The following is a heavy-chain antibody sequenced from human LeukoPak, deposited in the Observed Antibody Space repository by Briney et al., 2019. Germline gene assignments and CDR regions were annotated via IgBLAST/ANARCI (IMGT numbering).Heavy chain of an antibody. D-gene: IGHD2-2*01. J-gene: IGHJ4*02. V-gene: IGHV3-7*04. Sequence: PGGSLRLSCAASGFTFSSYWMSWVRQAPGKGLEWVANIKQDGSKKYYVDPVKGRFTISRTNAKNSLYLQMNSLRAVNTAVYYCARAYSAAPSFDYWGQGTLVTVSS. CDR2: IKQDGSKK. CDR1: GFTFSSYW. CDR3: ARAYSAAPSFDY.